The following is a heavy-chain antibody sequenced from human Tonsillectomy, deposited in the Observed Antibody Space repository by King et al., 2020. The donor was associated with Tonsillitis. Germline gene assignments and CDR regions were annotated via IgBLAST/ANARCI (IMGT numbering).Heavy chain of an antibody. J-gene: IGHJ3*02. CDR2: IGSRGDDT. CDR1: GITFSRYA. D-gene: IGHD4-17*01. CDR3: SKDPNGDYVGAYEI. V-gene: IGHV3-23*04. Sequence: VQLVESGGGLVQPGGSLRLSCVASGITFSRYAVMWVRQAPGKGLEWVSAIGSRGDDTYYADAVEGRFTISRDNSKNTLYLHMSSLGADDTALYYCSKDPNGDYVGAYEIWGQGKMVSVSS.